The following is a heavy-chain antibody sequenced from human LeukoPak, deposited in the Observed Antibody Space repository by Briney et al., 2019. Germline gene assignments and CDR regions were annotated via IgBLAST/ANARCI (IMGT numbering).Heavy chain of an antibody. Sequence: PSETLSLTCIVSGGSISSNYWSWIRQPPGKGLEWIGYIYYSGSTKYNPSLKSRVTISVDTSKNQFSLKLNSVTAADTAVYFCSRGGDGYNYFAYWGQGTLVTVSS. V-gene: IGHV4-59*01. J-gene: IGHJ4*02. CDR1: GGSISSNY. D-gene: IGHD5-24*01. CDR2: IYYSGST. CDR3: SRGGDGYNYFAY.